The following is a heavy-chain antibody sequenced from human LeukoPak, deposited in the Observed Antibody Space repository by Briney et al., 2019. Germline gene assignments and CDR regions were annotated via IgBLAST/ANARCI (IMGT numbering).Heavy chain of an antibody. Sequence: GGSLRLSCAASGFTFSSYAMSWVRQAPGKGLEWVSVISDSGNNIFYADSVKGRFTISRDNSKNTVFLQMNTLRAVDTAVYYCAKGRKGGSGTYSPYFDFWGQGTLVTVSS. CDR3: AKGRKGGSGTYSPYFDF. D-gene: IGHD3-10*01. J-gene: IGHJ4*02. V-gene: IGHV3-23*01. CDR2: ISDSGNNI. CDR1: GFTFSSYA.